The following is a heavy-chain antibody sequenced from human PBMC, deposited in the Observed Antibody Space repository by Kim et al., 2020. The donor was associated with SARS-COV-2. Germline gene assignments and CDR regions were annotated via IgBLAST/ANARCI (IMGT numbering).Heavy chain of an antibody. Sequence: TKYSEKFQGSVTITRDTSASTAYMELSSLRSEDTALYYCARRAGGYGYDYWGQGTLVTVSS. V-gene: IGHV1-3*01. D-gene: IGHD5-12*01. J-gene: IGHJ4*02. CDR3: ARRAGGYGYDY. CDR2: T.